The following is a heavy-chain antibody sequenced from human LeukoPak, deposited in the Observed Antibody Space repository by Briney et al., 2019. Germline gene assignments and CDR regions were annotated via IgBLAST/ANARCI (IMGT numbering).Heavy chain of an antibody. V-gene: IGHV3-23*01. CDR1: GFTFSSYD. D-gene: IGHD4-17*01. CDR2: ISDSGDST. J-gene: IGHJ4*02. Sequence: PGGSLRLSCAASGFTFSSYDMNWVRQAPGKGLEWVSSISDSGDSTYYADSVKGRFTISRDNAKNSLFLQMNSLRVEDTAIYYCTRVPYGDYWSSDYWGQGTLVTVSS. CDR3: TRVPYGDYWSSDY.